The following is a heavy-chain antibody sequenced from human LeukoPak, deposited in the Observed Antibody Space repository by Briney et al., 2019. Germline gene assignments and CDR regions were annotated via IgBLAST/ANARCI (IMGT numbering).Heavy chain of an antibody. J-gene: IGHJ4*02. CDR3: AVGRDIRVAGPGGYFDY. CDR2: ISSSSSYI. CDR1: GFTFSSYS. V-gene: IGHV3-21*04. D-gene: IGHD6-19*01. Sequence: GGSLRLSCAASGFTFSSYSMNRVRQAPGKGLEWVSSISSSSSYIYYADSVKGRFTISRDNAKKSLSLQMNSLTADDTAVYFCAVGRDIRVAGPGGYFDYWGQGTLVAVSS.